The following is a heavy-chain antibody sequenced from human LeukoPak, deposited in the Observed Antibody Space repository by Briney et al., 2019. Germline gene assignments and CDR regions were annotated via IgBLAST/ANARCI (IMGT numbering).Heavy chain of an antibody. Sequence: GGSLRLSCAASGLTFRSYAMHWVRQAPGKGLEWVAVMSYDVNNEDYADSVKGRFTVSRDNSKNTLYLQMNSLRTEDTAVYYCARGSSPFVIAVAGLPDYWGQRTLVAVSS. CDR1: GLTFRSYA. J-gene: IGHJ4*02. V-gene: IGHV3-30-3*01. CDR3: ARGSSPFVIAVAGLPDY. D-gene: IGHD6-19*01. CDR2: MSYDVNNE.